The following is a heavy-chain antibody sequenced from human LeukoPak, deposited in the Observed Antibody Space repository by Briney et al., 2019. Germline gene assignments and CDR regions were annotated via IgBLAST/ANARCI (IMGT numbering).Heavy chain of an antibody. CDR1: GFTFSRYS. Sequence: GGSLRLSCAASGFTFSRYSMNWVRQAPGKGLEWVSYISSSSSTIYYADSVKGRFTISRDNAKNSLYLQMNSLRDEDTAVYYCARMGELYYYDSSGLFDYWGQGTLVTVSS. CDR3: ARMGELYYYDSSGLFDY. V-gene: IGHV3-48*02. D-gene: IGHD3-22*01. CDR2: ISSSSSTI. J-gene: IGHJ4*02.